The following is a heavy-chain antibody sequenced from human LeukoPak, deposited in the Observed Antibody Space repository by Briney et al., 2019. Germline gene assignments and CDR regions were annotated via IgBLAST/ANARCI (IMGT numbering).Heavy chain of an antibody. CDR3: AKEIRGYSGSYEADAFDI. J-gene: IGHJ3*02. V-gene: IGHV3-9*01. CDR1: GFSFDDYA. CDR2: ISWNSGSM. D-gene: IGHD1-26*01. Sequence: GGSLRLSCAASGFSFDDYAMHWVRQAPGKGLEWVAGISWNSGSMDYVDSVKGRFTISRDNSKNTLYLQMNSLRAEDTAVYYCAKEIRGYSGSYEADAFDIWGQGTMVTVSS.